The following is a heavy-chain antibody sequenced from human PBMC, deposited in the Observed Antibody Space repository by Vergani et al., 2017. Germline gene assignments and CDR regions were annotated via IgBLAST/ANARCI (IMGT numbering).Heavy chain of an antibody. CDR3: ARSYYDCSGYYPFDY. J-gene: IGHJ4*02. D-gene: IGHD3-22*01. V-gene: IGHV1-69*12. CDR1: GGTFSSYA. CDR2: IIPIFGTA. Sequence: QVQMVQSGAEVKKPGSSVKVSCKASGGTFSSYAISWVRQAPGQGLEWMGGIIPIFGTANYAQKFQGRVTITADGSTRTAYMELSSLRSEETAVYYCARSYYDCSGYYPFDYWGQGTLVTVSS.